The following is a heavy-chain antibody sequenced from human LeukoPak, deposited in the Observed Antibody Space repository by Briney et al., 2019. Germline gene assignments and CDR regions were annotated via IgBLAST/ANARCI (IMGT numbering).Heavy chain of an antibody. CDR2: IVVGSGNT. CDR3: AAGIVGATFHWYFDL. CDR1: GFTFTSSA. D-gene: IGHD1-26*01. J-gene: IGHJ2*01. V-gene: IGHV1-58*02. Sequence: SVKVSCKASGFTFTSSAMQWVRQARGQRLEWIGWIVVGSGNTNYAQKLQERVTITRDMSTSTVYMELRSLRSEDTAVYYCAAGIVGATFHWYFDLWGRGTLVTVSS.